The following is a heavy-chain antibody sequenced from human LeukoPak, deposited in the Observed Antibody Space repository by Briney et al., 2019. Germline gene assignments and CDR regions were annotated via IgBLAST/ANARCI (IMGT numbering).Heavy chain of an antibody. CDR1: GFTFSSYA. CDR2: IAYDESNK. D-gene: IGHD3-9*01. J-gene: IGHJ4*02. CDR3: AKPTTAYDILTGYCDY. Sequence: GGSLRLCCAASGFTFSSYAMHWVRQAPGKGLEWVAVIAYDESNKYYADSVKGRFTISRDNSKNTLYLQMISLRAEDTAVYFCAKPTTAYDILTGYCDYWGQGTLVTVSS. V-gene: IGHV3-30-3*01.